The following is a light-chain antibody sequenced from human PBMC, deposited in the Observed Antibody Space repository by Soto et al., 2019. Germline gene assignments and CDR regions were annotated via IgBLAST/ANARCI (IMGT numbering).Light chain of an antibody. CDR2: AAS. CDR3: QQYNKWPQT. CDR1: QSVSSD. V-gene: IGKV3D-15*01. Sequence: EIVMTQAPDTLSVSPGERATLSCRASQSVSSDLAWYQQKPGQAPRLLIYAASTGATGIPARFSGSGSGTEFTLTISSLQSEDFAVYYCQQYNKWPQTFGQGTKVEI. J-gene: IGKJ1*01.